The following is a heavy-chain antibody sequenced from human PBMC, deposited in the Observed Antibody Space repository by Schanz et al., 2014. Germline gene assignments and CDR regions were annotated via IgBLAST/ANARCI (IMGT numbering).Heavy chain of an antibody. CDR2: ISGSGGST. V-gene: IGHV3-23*04. D-gene: IGHD2-2*01. Sequence: EVQLVESGGGLVQPGGSLRLSCAASGFTFSSYAMSWVRQAPGKGLEWVSAISGSGGSTYYADSVRGRFTISRDNAENTLFLQMKSLRAEDTAVYYCARVKYCTITRCYRTETEGIYYMDVWGQGTMVTVSS. CDR1: GFTFSSYA. J-gene: IGHJ3*01. CDR3: ARVKYCTITRCYRTETEGIYYMDV.